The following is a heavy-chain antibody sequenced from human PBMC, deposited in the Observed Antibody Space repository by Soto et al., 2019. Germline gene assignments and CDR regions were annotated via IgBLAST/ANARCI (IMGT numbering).Heavy chain of an antibody. D-gene: IGHD1-26*01. CDR3: VKGRGSYFVYFGLDV. CDR1: GFTFDDYA. J-gene: IGHJ6*02. CDR2: IDWNGGST. Sequence: EVQLVESGGGLVQPGRSLRLSCVASGFTFDDYAMHWVRQTPGKGLDWVSSIDWNGGSTAYADSVKGRFTISRDNARNSLYMQMNSLRPEDTALYYCVKGRGSYFVYFGLDVWGQGTTVTVSS. V-gene: IGHV3-9*01.